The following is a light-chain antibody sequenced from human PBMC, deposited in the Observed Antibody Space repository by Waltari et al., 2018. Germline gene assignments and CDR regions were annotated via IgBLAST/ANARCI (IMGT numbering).Light chain of an antibody. CDR1: FSDVCGYHY. V-gene: IGLV2-14*01. CDR3: SSCSYTPTTTVV. Sequence: QSALTQPASVSGSPGQSITISCTGTFSDVCGYHYVSWYPHHPGKAPKLIVYEVTDRPSGVSNRFSGSKSGDTASLTISGLQAEDEADYYCSSCSYTPTTTVVFGTGTRVTVL. J-gene: IGLJ1*01. CDR2: EVT.